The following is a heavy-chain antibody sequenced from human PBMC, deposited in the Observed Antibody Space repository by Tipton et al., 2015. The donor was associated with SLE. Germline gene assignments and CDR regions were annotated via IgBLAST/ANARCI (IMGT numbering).Heavy chain of an antibody. D-gene: IGHD6-6*01. CDR3: ARVGQNAARPEYYFDS. Sequence: TLSLTCSVSGGSMSSFYWSWIRQPPGKGLEWIGYISSSGSTKYNPSLKSRVTIYVDTATNQFSLILKSVTAPDTAVYYCARVGQNAARPEYYFDSWGRGTLVTVSS. V-gene: IGHV4-4*08. CDR2: ISSSGST. J-gene: IGHJ4*02. CDR1: GGSMSSFY.